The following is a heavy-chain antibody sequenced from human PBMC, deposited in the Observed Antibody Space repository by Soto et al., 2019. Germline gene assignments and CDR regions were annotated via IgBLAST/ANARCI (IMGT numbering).Heavy chain of an antibody. CDR1: GVTFSSYG. Sequence: GGSLRLSCAASGVTFSSYGMNWVRQAPGKGPEWVAVIWSDGTTKDYTDSVRGRFAISRDNSKNTVYLEMNTLRVEDTAVYFCARPAYCNSASCFRLDYWGQGTPVTVSS. V-gene: IGHV3-33*01. D-gene: IGHD2-2*01. CDR2: IWSDGTTK. CDR3: ARPAYCNSASCFRLDY. J-gene: IGHJ4*02.